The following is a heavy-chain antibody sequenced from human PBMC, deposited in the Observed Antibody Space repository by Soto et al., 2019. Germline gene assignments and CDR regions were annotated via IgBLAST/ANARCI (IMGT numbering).Heavy chain of an antibody. V-gene: IGHV4-34*01. D-gene: IGHD6-19*01. CDR1: GGYFIGYY. Sequence: SETLSVTWAVYGGYFIGYYWSWIRKTPGKGLEWIGEINHSGSTNYNPSLKSRVAISVDTSKNQFSLKLSSVTAADTAVYYCARRYATYSSGWYSNWFDPWGQGTLVTVSS. CDR3: ARRYATYSSGWYSNWFDP. CDR2: INHSGST. J-gene: IGHJ5*02.